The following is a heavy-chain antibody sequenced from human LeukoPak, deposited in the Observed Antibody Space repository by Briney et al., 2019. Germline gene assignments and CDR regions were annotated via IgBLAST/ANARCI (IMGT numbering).Heavy chain of an antibody. V-gene: IGHV1-69*05. J-gene: IGHJ3*02. CDR1: GGTFSGYT. CDR3: ARDRSFSSPDAFDM. Sequence: ASVKVSCKTSGGTFSGYTISWVRQAPGQGLEWMGAIIPIFGTANYAQKFQGRVTITTDESTSTAYMELSSLRSEDTAVYYCARDRSFSSPDAFDMWGQGTMVTVS. D-gene: IGHD6-6*01. CDR2: IIPIFGTA.